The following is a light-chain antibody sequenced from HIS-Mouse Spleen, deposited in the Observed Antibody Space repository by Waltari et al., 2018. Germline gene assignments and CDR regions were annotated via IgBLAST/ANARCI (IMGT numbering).Light chain of an antibody. Sequence: AIQLTQSPSSLSASVGDRVTIPCRASQGISRSLAWYPQKPGKAPKLLIYDSSSFESGVPSRFSGSGSGTDFTLTISSLQPEDFATYYCQQFNSYPPWTFGQGTKVEIK. CDR2: DSS. CDR1: QGISRS. V-gene: IGKV1-13*02. CDR3: QQFNSYPPWT. J-gene: IGKJ1*01.